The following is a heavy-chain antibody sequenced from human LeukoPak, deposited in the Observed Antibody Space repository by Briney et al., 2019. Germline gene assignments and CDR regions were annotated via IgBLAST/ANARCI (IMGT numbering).Heavy chain of an antibody. CDR2: ISWNSGSI. J-gene: IGHJ6*02. Sequence: GRSLRLSCAASGFTFDDYAMHWVRQAPGKGLEWVSGISWNSGSIGYADSVKGRFTISRDNSKNTLYLQMNSLRAEDTAVYYCAKEIVDYGMDVWGQGTTVTVSS. CDR3: AKEIVDYGMDV. V-gene: IGHV3-9*01. D-gene: IGHD1-26*01. CDR1: GFTFDDYA.